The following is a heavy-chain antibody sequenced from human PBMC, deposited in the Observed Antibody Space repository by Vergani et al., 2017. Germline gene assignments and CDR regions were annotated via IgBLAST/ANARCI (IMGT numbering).Heavy chain of an antibody. CDR1: GGSFSGYY. CDR3: ARDLRLYSGSRVDY. CDR2: INHSGST. Sequence: QVQLQQWGAGLLKPSETLSLTCAVYGGSFSGYYWSWIRQPPGKGLEWIGEINHSGSTNYNPSLKSRVTISVDTSKNQFSLKLSSVTAADTAVYYCARDLRLYSGSRVDYWGQGTLVTVSS. D-gene: IGHD1-26*01. J-gene: IGHJ4*02. V-gene: IGHV4-34*01.